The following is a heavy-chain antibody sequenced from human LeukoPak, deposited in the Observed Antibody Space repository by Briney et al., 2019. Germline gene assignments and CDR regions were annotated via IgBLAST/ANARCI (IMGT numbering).Heavy chain of an antibody. V-gene: IGHV4-31*03. Sequence: SETLSLTCTVSGGSISSGGYYWSWIRQHPGKGLEWIGYVYYSGSTYYNPSLKSRVTISVDTSKNQFSLKLSSVTAADTAVYYCARGPTATYYYYYGMDVWGQGTTVTVSS. J-gene: IGHJ6*02. D-gene: IGHD2-15*01. CDR2: VYYSGST. CDR3: ARGPTATYYYYYGMDV. CDR1: GGSISSGGYY.